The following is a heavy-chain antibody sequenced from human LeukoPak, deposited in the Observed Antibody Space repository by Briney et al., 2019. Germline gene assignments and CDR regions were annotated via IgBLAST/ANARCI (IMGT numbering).Heavy chain of an antibody. CDR2: IYHSGST. CDR1: GYSISSGYY. D-gene: IGHD5-12*01. J-gene: IGHJ4*02. Sequence: SETLSLTCTVSGYSISSGYYWGWIRQPPGKGLEWIGSIYHSGSTYYNPSLKSRVTISVDTSKNQFSLKLSSVTAADTAVYYCARVGRLLSLRYFDYWGQGTLVTVSS. V-gene: IGHV4-38-2*02. CDR3: ARVGRLLSLRYFDY.